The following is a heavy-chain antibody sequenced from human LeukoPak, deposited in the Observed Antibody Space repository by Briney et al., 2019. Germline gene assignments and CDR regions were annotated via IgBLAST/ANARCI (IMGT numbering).Heavy chain of an antibody. J-gene: IGHJ4*02. CDR2: IYSGGNT. CDR3: AGPVAGPDY. V-gene: IGHV3-66*01. Sequence: PGGSLRLSCAASGSTVSGNYMSWVRQPPGKGLEWVSVIYSGGNTYHADSVKGRFTISRDNSENTLYLQMNSLRAEDTAVYYCAGPVAGPDYWGQGTLVTVSS. CDR1: GSTVSGNY. D-gene: IGHD6-19*01.